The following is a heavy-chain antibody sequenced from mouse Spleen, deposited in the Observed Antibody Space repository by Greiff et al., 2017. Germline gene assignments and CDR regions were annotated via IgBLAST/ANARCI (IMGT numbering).Heavy chain of an antibody. V-gene: IGHV5-17*01. CDR1: GFTFSDYG. J-gene: IGHJ2*01. CDR2: ISSGSSTI. CDR3: ARREYGNYLWYFDY. D-gene: IGHD2-10*02. Sequence: EVKLMESGGGLVKPGGSLKLSCAASGFTFSDYGMHWVRQAPEKGLEWVAYISSGSSTIYYADTVKGRFTISRDNAKNTLFLQMTSLRSEDTAMYYCARREYGNYLWYFDYWGQGTTLTVSS.